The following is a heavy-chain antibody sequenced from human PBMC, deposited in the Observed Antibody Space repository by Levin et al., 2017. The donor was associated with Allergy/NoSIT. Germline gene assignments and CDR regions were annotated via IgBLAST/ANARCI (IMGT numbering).Heavy chain of an antibody. CDR3: TKGHYSGVYQ. CDR1: GFSVSTHY. V-gene: IGHV3-53*01. D-gene: IGHD2-2*01. CDR2: IYSDGST. J-gene: IGHJ4*02. Sequence: ETLSLTCAASGFSVSTHYMTWVRQGPGKGLECVSVIYSDGSTYYADPVRGRFTISRDNSKNTLSLQMNSLRDDDTAVYYCTKGHYSGVYQWGQGTLVTVSS.